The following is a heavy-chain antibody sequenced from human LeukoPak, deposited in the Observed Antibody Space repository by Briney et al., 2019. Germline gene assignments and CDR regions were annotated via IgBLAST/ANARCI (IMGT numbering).Heavy chain of an antibody. CDR2: IYYSGST. CDR1: GGSFSGYY. D-gene: IGHD4-17*01. J-gene: IGHJ3*02. CDR3: ARQMTTVTPDAFGI. Sequence: SETLSLTCAVYGGSFSGYYWSWIRQPPGKGLEWIGSIYYSGSTYNNPSLKSRVTISVDTSKNQFSLKLSSVTAADTAVYYCARQMTTVTPDAFGIWGQGTMVTVSS. V-gene: IGHV4-34*01.